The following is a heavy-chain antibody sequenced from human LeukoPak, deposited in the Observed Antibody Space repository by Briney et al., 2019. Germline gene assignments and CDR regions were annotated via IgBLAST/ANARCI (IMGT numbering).Heavy chain of an antibody. CDR3: AKDQSSSSAPGPLDY. Sequence: GGSLRLSCAASGFTFSSYAMSWVRQAPGKGLEWVSAISGSGGSTYYADSVKGRFTISRDNSKNTLYLQMNSLRAEDTAVYYCAKDQSSSSAPGPLDYWGQGTLVTVSS. J-gene: IGHJ4*02. CDR2: ISGSGGST. D-gene: IGHD6-6*01. CDR1: GFTFSSYA. V-gene: IGHV3-23*01.